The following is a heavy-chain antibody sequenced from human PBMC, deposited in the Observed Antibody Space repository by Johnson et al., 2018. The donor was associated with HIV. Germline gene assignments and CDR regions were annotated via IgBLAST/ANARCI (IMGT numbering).Heavy chain of an antibody. CDR1: GFTFSSYA. J-gene: IGHJ3*01. Sequence: VQLVESGGGLVKPGGSLRLSCAASGFTFSSYAMNWVRQAPGKGLEWVSVISGSGGSTYYADSVKGRFTISRDNSKNTLYLQMSSLRADDTAVYYCARGFDWHWPTSAFHVWGQGTMVSVSS. CDR2: ISGSGGST. V-gene: IGHV3-23*04. CDR3: ARGFDWHWPTSAFHV. D-gene: IGHD3-9*01.